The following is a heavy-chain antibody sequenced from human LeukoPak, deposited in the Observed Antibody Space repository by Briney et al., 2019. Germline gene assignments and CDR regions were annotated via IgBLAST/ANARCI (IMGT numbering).Heavy chain of an antibody. CDR1: GFTFSRYW. J-gene: IGHJ4*02. CDR2: INSDGSST. CDR3: ARDRYSSGWTGTLNY. Sequence: GGSLRLSCAASGFTFSRYWMHWVRQAPGKGLVWVSRINSDGSSTSYADSVKGRFTISRDNAKNTLYLQMNSLRVEDTAMYYCARDRYSSGWTGTLNYWGQGTLVTVSS. D-gene: IGHD6-19*01. V-gene: IGHV3-74*01.